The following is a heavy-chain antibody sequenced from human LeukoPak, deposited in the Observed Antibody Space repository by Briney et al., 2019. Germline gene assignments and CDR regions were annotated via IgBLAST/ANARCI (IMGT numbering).Heavy chain of an antibody. CDR1: GYTFTGYY. J-gene: IGHJ6*03. V-gene: IGHV1-2*02. Sequence: ASVKVSCKASGYTFTGYYMHWVRQAPGQGLEWIGWINPNSGGTNYAQKFQGRVTMTRDTSISTAYMELSRLRSDDTAVYYCARAVVPAALKPYYYYYYMDVWGKGTTVTVSS. CDR2: INPNSGGT. CDR3: ARAVVPAALKPYYYYYYMDV. D-gene: IGHD2-2*01.